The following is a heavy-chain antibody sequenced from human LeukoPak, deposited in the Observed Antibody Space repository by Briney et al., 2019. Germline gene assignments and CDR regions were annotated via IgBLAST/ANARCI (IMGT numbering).Heavy chain of an antibody. D-gene: IGHD6-13*01. J-gene: IGHJ4*02. V-gene: IGHV4-4*02. Sequence: PSETLSLTCAVSGGSISSSNWWSWVRQPPGKGLEWIGEIHHSRSTNYNPSLRSRVTISVDTSKSQFSLNLSSVTAADTAVYYCARDAYSSSWYDYWGQGTLVSVSS. CDR3: ARDAYSSSWYDY. CDR2: IHHSRST. CDR1: GGSISSSNW.